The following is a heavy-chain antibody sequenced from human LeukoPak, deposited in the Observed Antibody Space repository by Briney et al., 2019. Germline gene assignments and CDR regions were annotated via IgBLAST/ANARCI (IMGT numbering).Heavy chain of an antibody. CDR3: ATWVAARPGSKNWFDP. J-gene: IGHJ5*02. V-gene: IGHV1-2*02. CDR2: INPNSGGT. D-gene: IGHD6-6*01. Sequence: GASVKVSCKASGGTFSSYAISWVRQAPGQGLEWMGWINPNSGGTNYAQKFQGRVTMTRDTSISTAYMELSRLRSDDTAVYYCATWVAARPGSKNWFDPWGQGTLVTVSS. CDR1: GGTFSSYA.